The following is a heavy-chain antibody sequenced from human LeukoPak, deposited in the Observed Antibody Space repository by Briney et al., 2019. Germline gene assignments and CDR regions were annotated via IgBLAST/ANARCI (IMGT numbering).Heavy chain of an antibody. Sequence: GRSLRLSCAASGFTVSSNYMSWVRQAPGKGLEWVSVIYSGGSTYYADSVKGRFTISRDNSKNTLYLQMNSLRAEDTAVYYCASQTYYDFWSGYSAYYYYYYMDVWGKGTTVTVSS. CDR2: IYSGGST. V-gene: IGHV3-53*01. CDR1: GFTVSSNY. J-gene: IGHJ6*03. CDR3: ASQTYYDFWSGYSAYYYYYYMDV. D-gene: IGHD3-3*01.